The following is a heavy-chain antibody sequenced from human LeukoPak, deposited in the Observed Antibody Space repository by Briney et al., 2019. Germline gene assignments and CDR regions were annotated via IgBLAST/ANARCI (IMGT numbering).Heavy chain of an antibody. CDR2: ISSDGSIK. V-gene: IGHV3-30*18. J-gene: IGHJ6*02. CDR1: KFTFSHYG. Sequence: GGSLRLSCTASKFTFSHYGMQWVRQAPGKGLEWVAVISSDGSIKVYADSVKGRFTISRDNSKNTLYLQMNSLRVEDTAVYYCVKDVSYGSGSYYGMDVWGQGTTVTVSS. CDR3: VKDVSYGSGSYYGMDV. D-gene: IGHD3-10*01.